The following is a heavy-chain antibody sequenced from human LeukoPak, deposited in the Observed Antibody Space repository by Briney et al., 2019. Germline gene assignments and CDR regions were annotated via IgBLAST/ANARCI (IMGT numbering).Heavy chain of an antibody. V-gene: IGHV1-24*01. Sequence: GASVKVSCKVSGYTLTELSMHWVRQAPGKGLEGMGGFDPEDGETIYAQKFQGRVTMTEDTSTDTAYMELSSLRSEDTAVYYCATALSIYQLQEDLYYFDYWGQGTLVTVSS. CDR3: ATALSIYQLQEDLYYFDY. J-gene: IGHJ4*02. CDR2: FDPEDGET. D-gene: IGHD2-2*01. CDR1: GYTLTELS.